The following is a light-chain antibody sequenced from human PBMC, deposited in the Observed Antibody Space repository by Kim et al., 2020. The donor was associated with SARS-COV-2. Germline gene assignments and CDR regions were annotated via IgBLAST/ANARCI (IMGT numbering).Light chain of an antibody. J-gene: IGLJ2*01. CDR1: SSDVGRYNY. CDR2: DVS. CDR3: SSYTTSSTLV. V-gene: IGLV2-14*01. Sequence: QSALTQPASVSGSPGQSITISCSGTSSDVGRYNYVSWYQQHPGKAPKVMIFDVSKRPSGVSNRFSGSKSGNMASLTISGLQGEDEADYYCSSYTTSSTLVFGGGTKVTVL.